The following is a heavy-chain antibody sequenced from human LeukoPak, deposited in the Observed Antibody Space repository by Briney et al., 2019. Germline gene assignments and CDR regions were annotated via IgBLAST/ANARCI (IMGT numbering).Heavy chain of an antibody. CDR2: INPNSGGT. CDR1: GYPFSSHG. Sequence: ASVKVSCKASGYPFSSHGITWVRQAPGQGLEWMGRINPNSGGTNYAQKFQGRVTMTRDASISTAYMELSRLRSDDTAVYYCARVNSPWGQGTMVTVSS. J-gene: IGHJ3*01. CDR3: ARVNSP. V-gene: IGHV1-2*06. D-gene: IGHD5-24*01.